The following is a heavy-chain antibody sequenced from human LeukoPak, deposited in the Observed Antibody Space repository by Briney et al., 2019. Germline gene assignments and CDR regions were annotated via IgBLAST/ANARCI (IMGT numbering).Heavy chain of an antibody. V-gene: IGHV1-2*02. CDR3: ARDTMGDLTNWFDP. J-gene: IGHJ5*02. Sequence: VASVKVSCEASGYTFTGCYMHWVRQAPGQGLEWMGWINPNSGGTNYAQKFQGRVTMTRDTSISTAYMELSRLRSDDTAVYYCARDTMGDLTNWFDPWGQGTLVTVSS. CDR1: GYTFTGCY. CDR2: INPNSGGT. D-gene: IGHD3-16*01.